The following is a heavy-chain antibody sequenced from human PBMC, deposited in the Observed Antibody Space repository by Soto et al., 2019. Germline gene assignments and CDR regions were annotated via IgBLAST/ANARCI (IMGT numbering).Heavy chain of an antibody. V-gene: IGHV3-30-3*01. J-gene: IGHJ6*02. D-gene: IGHD3-9*01. CDR3: ARPTLLTGYYWYYYYGMDV. CDR2: ISYDGSNK. Sequence: PGGSLRLSCAASGFTFSSYAMHWVRQAPGKGLEWVAVISYDGSNKYYADSVKGRFTISRDNSKNTLYLQMNSLRAEDTAVYYCARPTLLTGYYWYYYYGMDVWGQGTTVTVSS. CDR1: GFTFSSYA.